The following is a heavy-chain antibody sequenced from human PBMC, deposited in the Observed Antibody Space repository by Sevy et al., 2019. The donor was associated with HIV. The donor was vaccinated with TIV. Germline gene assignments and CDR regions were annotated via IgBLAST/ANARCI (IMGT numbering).Heavy chain of an antibody. CDR3: ARDTVSPLLWFGELLF. CDR2: ISYDGSNK. D-gene: IGHD3-10*01. CDR1: GFTFSSYA. J-gene: IGHJ4*01. Sequence: GGSLRLSCAASGFTFSSYAMHWVRQAPGKGLEWVAVISYDGSNKYYTDSVKGRFTISRDNSKNTLYLQINSLRAEDTAVYYCARDTVSPLLWFGELLFWGQGTLVTVSS. V-gene: IGHV3-30*04.